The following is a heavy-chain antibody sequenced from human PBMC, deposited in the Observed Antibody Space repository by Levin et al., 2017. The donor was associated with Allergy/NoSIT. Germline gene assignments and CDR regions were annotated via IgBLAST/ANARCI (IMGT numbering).Heavy chain of an antibody. CDR2: ISGGGNDG. CDR3: AARVFAY. J-gene: IGHJ4*02. V-gene: IGHV3-30*03. CDR1: GLNFNNYG. Sequence: GGSLRLYCAVSGLNFNNYGMNWVRQAPGKGLEWVALISGGGNDGYYADSVRGRFTISRDNSKNTRYLQRNSLRPDDTAVYYCAARVFAYWGQGTLVAVSS.